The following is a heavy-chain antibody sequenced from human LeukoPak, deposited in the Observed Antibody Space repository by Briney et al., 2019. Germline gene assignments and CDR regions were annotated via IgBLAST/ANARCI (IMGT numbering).Heavy chain of an antibody. V-gene: IGHV3-73*01. D-gene: IGHD6-6*01. CDR1: GFTFSGSA. J-gene: IGHJ3*02. CDR3: TRRIAARYDAFDI. Sequence: SGGSLRLSCAASGFTFSGSAMHWVRQASGKGLEWVGRIRSKANSYATAYAASVKGRFTISRDDSKNTAYLQMNSLKTEDTAVYYCTRRIAARYDAFDIWGQGTMVTVSS. CDR2: IRSKANSYAT.